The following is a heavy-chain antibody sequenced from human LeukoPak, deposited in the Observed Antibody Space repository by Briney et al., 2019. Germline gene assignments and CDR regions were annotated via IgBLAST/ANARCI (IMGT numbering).Heavy chain of an antibody. D-gene: IGHD3-3*01. CDR1: GGSISSSSYY. V-gene: IGHV4-39*01. CDR2: IYYSGST. Sequence: SETLSLTCTVSGGSISSSSYYWGWIRQPPGKGLEWIGSIYYSGSTYYNPSLKSRVTISVDTSKNQFSLKLSSVTAADTAVYYCARGLTYYDFWSGYRFYYFDHWGQGTLVTVSS. CDR3: ARGLTYYDFWSGYRFYYFDH. J-gene: IGHJ4*02.